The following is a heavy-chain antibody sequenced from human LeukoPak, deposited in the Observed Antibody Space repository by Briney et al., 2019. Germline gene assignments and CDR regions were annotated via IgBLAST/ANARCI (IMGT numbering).Heavy chain of an antibody. Sequence: SQTLSLTCAVSGGSINRGGYSWSWIRQPPGKGLEWIGYIYHSGSTYYNPSLESRVTISLDRSKNQFSLKLTSVTAADTAVYYCARGAHYNILTAYFDYWGQGTQVTVSS. CDR2: IYHSGST. V-gene: IGHV4-30-2*01. D-gene: IGHD3-9*01. CDR1: GGSINRGGYS. J-gene: IGHJ4*02. CDR3: ARGAHYNILTAYFDY.